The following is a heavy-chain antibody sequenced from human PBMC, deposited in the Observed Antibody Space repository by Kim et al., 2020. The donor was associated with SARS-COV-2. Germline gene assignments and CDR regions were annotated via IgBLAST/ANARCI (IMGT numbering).Heavy chain of an antibody. CDR3: ARDGGDYGGNSGVGYYYYYGMDV. D-gene: IGHD4-17*01. CDR2: IYYSGST. V-gene: IGHV4-59*01. J-gene: IGHJ6*02. CDR1: GGSISSYY. Sequence: SETLSLTCTVSGGSISSYYWSWIRQPPGKGLEWIGYIYYSGSTNYNPSLKSRVTIAVDTSKNQFSLKLSSVTAADTSVYYCARDGGDYGGNSGVGYYYYYGMDVWGQGTTVAV.